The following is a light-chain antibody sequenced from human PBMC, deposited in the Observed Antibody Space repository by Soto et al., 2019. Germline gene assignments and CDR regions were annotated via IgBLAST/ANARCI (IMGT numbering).Light chain of an antibody. CDR3: SSYAGSNNPYV. CDR1: SSDVGAYNY. J-gene: IGLJ1*01. CDR2: EVS. V-gene: IGLV2-8*01. Sequence: QSALTQPPSASGSPGQSVTISCTGSSSDVGAYNYVSWYQQHPGKAPKLMIFEVSKRPSGVPDRFSGSKSGNTASLTVSGLQTEDEADYYCSSYAGSNNPYVFGTGTKVTV.